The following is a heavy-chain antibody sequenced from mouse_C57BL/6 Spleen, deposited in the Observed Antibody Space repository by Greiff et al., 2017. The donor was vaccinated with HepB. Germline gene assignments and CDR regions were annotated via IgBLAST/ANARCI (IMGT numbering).Heavy chain of an antibody. V-gene: IGHV1-7*01. D-gene: IGHD1-1*01. CDR1: GYTFTSYW. CDR2: INPSSGYT. Sequence: QVQLQQPGAELVMPGASVKLSCKASGYTFTSYWMHWVKQRPGQGLEWIGYINPSSGYTKYNQKFKDKATLTADKSSSTAYMQLSSLTYEDSAVYYCARGITTVVGYAMDYWGQGTSVTVSS. CDR3: ARGITTVVGYAMDY. J-gene: IGHJ4*01.